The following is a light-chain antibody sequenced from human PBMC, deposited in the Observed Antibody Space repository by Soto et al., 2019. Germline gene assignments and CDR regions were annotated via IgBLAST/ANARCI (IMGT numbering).Light chain of an antibody. CDR1: QSLLHSNGYNY. V-gene: IGKV2-28*01. J-gene: IGKJ1*01. CDR2: LGS. CDR3: MQALQTPPWT. Sequence: DIVMTQSPLSLPVTPGEPASISCRPSQSLLHSNGYNYLDWYRQKPGQSPQLLIYLGSNRASGVPDRFSGSGAGTDFTLKISRVEAKDVGFYYCMQALQTPPWTFGQGTKLEIK.